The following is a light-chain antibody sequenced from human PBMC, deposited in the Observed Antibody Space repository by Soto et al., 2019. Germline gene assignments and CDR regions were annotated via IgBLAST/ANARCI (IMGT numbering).Light chain of an antibody. CDR1: SSDVGNYNL. V-gene: IGLV2-23*01. CDR2: EGG. Sequence: QSALTQPASVSGSPGQSITISCTGTSSDVGNYNLVSWYQQYPGKAPKLMIYEGGKRPSGVSNRFSGSKSGNTASLTISGLQAEDEADYYCSANAGGSTLVFGGGTKVTVL. J-gene: IGLJ2*01. CDR3: SANAGGSTLV.